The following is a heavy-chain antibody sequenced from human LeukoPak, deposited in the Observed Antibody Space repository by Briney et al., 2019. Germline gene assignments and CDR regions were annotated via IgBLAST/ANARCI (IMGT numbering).Heavy chain of an antibody. CDR2: LNPKRGGA. CDR1: GYTFTGYY. CDR3: ARSPIAVLPAAIMSLRAPSDY. V-gene: IGHV1-2*02. D-gene: IGHD2-2*02. Sequence: ASVKVSCKASGYTFTGYYIHWVRQAPGQGLEWMGWLNPKRGGANYAQKFQGRVTMTRDTSINTAYMELSSLRYDDTALYYCARSPIAVLPAAIMSLRAPSDYWGQGTLVTVSS. J-gene: IGHJ4*02.